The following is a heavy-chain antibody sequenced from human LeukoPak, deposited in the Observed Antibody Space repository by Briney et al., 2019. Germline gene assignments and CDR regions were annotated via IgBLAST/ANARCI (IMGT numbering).Heavy chain of an antibody. CDR2: IIPIFGTA. J-gene: IGHJ4*02. D-gene: IGHD6-19*01. CDR3: ARDGVAVAGTED. V-gene: IGHV1-69*01. CDR1: GGTFSSYA. Sequence: SVKVSCKASGGTFSSYAISWVRQAPGQGLEWMGGIIPIFGTANYAQKFQGRVTITADETTSTAYMELSSLRSEDTAVYYCARDGVAVAGTEDWGQGTLVTVSS.